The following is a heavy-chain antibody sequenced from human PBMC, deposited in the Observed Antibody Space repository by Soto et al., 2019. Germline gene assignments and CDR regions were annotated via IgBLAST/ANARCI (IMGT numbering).Heavy chain of an antibody. CDR1: GGSFSGYY. J-gene: IGHJ6*02. V-gene: IGHV4-34*01. CDR3: ARVWRSRGYRYGYYYYYGMDV. D-gene: IGHD5-18*01. Sequence: SETPSLTCAVYGGSFSGYYWSWIRQPPGKGLEWIGKINHSGSTNYNPSLKSRVTISVDTSKNQFSLKLSSVTAADTAVYYCARVWRSRGYRYGYYYYYGMDVWGQGTTVTVSS. CDR2: INHSGST.